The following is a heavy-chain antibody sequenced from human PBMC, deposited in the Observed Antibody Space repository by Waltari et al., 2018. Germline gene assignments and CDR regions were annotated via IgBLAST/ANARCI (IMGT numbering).Heavy chain of an antibody. CDR3: GRDWSGWDT. Sequence: DVQLVESGGGPVKPGESLRLSCVASGFTFSSYSMNWVRQAPGKWREWVSSISSGSTYIYYADSVKGRFTISRDDAKNSLFLQMNSLRDEDTAVYYCGRDWSGWDTWGQGTLVTVSS. CDR1: GFTFSSYS. J-gene: IGHJ5*02. V-gene: IGHV3-21*01. D-gene: IGHD3-3*01. CDR2: ISSGSTYI.